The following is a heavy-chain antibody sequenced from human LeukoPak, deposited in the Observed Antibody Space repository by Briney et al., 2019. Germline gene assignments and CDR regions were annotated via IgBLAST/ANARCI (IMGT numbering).Heavy chain of an antibody. CDR1: GFTFSSYE. J-gene: IGHJ4*02. V-gene: IGHV3-48*03. CDR3: AKAGAVVVVAAKYFDY. D-gene: IGHD2-15*01. Sequence: GGSLRLSCAASGFTFSSYEMNWVRQAPGKGLEWVSYISSSGSTIYYADSVKGRFTISRDNSKNTLYLQMNSLRAEDTAVYYCAKAGAVVVVAAKYFDYWGQGTLVTVSS. CDR2: ISSSGSTI.